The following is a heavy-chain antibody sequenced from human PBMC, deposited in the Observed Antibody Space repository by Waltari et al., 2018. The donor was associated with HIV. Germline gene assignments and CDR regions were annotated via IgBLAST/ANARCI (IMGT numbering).Heavy chain of an antibody. J-gene: IGHJ6*02. CDR3: AKGGPGFWSGLRDDGLGV. CDR2: INTDGSA. D-gene: IGHD3-3*01. CDR1: GFSVSGNS. V-gene: IGHV3-66*01. Sequence: EVQLVESGGGSVQPGGSLTLSCAASGFSVSGNSMTWVRQAPGEGLEWVSVINTDGSASSADSVKGRFSISRDYSKNTVNLQMNRLGGEDSAIYYCAKGGPGFWSGLRDDGLGVWGQGTTVTVSS.